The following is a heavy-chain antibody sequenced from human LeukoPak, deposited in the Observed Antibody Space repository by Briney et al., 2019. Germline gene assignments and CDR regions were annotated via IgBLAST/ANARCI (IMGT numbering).Heavy chain of an antibody. CDR3: ARVPRGKGRYYYYYGMDV. J-gene: IGHJ6*02. CDR2: MNPNSGNT. CDR1: GYTFTSYD. D-gene: IGHD3-16*01. V-gene: IGHV1-8*01. Sequence: GASVKVSCTASGYTFTSYDINRVRQATGQGLEWMGWMNPNSGNTGYAQKFQGRVTMTRNTSISTAYMELSSLRSEDTAVYYCARVPRGKGRYYYYYGMDVWGQGTTVTVSS.